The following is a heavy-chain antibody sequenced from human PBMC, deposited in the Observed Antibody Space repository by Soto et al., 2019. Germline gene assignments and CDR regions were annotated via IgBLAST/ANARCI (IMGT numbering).Heavy chain of an antibody. J-gene: IGHJ5*02. CDR3: ARGRSLYYDYIWAKVNNNWFDP. D-gene: IGHD3-16*01. Sequence: ASVKVSCKASGYTFTSYDINWVRQATGQGLEWMGWMNPNSGNTGYAQKFQGRVTMTRNTSISTAYMELSSLRSEDTAVYYCARGRSLYYDYIWAKVNNNWFDPWGQGTLVTVSS. V-gene: IGHV1-8*01. CDR1: GYTFTSYD. CDR2: MNPNSGNT.